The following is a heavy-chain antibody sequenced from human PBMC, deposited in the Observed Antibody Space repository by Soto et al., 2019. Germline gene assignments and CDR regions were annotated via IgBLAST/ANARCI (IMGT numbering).Heavy chain of an antibody. J-gene: IGHJ4*02. V-gene: IGHV1-24*01. CDR1: GYTLTDIS. D-gene: IGHD3-10*01. CDR3: GTGSQWFGKVLNY. CDR2: FDPEDGVR. Sequence: ASVKVSCKVSGYTLTDISMHWVRQAPGKGLEWMGGFDPEDGVRAYAQKFQGRVTMTDDTSTDTAYMELIGLTSEDTAVYYCGTGSQWFGKVLNYWGQGTLVPVSS.